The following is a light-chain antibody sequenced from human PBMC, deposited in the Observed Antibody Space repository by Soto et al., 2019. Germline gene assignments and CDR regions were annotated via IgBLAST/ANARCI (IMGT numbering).Light chain of an antibody. CDR1: QSVTNNY. V-gene: IGKV3-20*01. Sequence: ESVLTQSPGTLSLSPGERATLSCRATQSVTNNYFAWYQQKPGQSPRLLIYGVSSRATDIPDRFSGSGSGTDCTVTISRLGPEDFVVYYCQQYSSLPHTFGQGTKLEVK. CDR2: GVS. J-gene: IGKJ2*01. CDR3: QQYSSLPHT.